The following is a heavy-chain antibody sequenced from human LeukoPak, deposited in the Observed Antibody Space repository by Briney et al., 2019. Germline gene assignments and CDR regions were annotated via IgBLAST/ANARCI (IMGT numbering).Heavy chain of an antibody. CDR2: INSDGSST. J-gene: IGHJ4*02. CDR3: ARGSIAVAGLDY. D-gene: IGHD6-19*01. Sequence: PGGSPRLSCAASGFTFSSYWMHWVRQAPGKGLVWVSRINSDGSSTSYADSVKGRFTISRDNAKNTLYLQMNSLRAEDTAVYYCARGSIAVAGLDYWGQGTLVTVSS. V-gene: IGHV3-74*01. CDR1: GFTFSSYW.